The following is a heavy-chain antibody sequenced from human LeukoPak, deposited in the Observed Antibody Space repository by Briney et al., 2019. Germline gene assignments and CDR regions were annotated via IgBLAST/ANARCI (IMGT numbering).Heavy chain of an antibody. CDR3: ASSSSGYHFDY. J-gene: IGHJ4*02. D-gene: IGHD3-22*01. CDR1: GFTFSDHY. V-gene: IGHV3-72*01. Sequence: GVSLRLSCAASGFTFSDHYMDWVRQAPGKGLEWVGRTRNKANSYTTEYAASVKGRLTISRDDSKNSLYLQMNSLKTEDTAVYYCASSSSGYHFDYWGQGTLVTVSS. CDR2: TRNKANSYTT.